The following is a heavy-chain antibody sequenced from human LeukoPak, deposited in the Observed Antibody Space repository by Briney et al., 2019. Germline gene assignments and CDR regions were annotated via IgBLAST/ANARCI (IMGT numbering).Heavy chain of an antibody. V-gene: IGHV3-23*01. CDR1: GFTFSSYE. CDR2: LSGSGGST. Sequence: GGSLRLSCAASGFTFSSYEMNWVRQAPGKGLEWVSALSGSGGSTYYADSVKGRFIISRDNSKNTVYLQMNSLSDEDTAVYYCARRIYDSSGYHSDYWGQGTLVTVSS. D-gene: IGHD3-22*01. J-gene: IGHJ4*02. CDR3: ARRIYDSSGYHSDY.